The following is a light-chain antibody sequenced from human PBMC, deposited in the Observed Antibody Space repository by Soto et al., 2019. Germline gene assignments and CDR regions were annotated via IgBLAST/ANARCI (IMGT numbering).Light chain of an antibody. J-gene: IGKJ4*01. CDR3: HQRSNWPRT. Sequence: EIVLTQSPATLSLSPGEGATLSCRASQSVSSYLDWYQQKPGQPPRLLIYDASNRATGIPARFSGSGSGTDFTLTISSQEPEDFAVYYCHQRSNWPRTFGGGTKVDIK. CDR1: QSVSSY. CDR2: DAS. V-gene: IGKV3-11*01.